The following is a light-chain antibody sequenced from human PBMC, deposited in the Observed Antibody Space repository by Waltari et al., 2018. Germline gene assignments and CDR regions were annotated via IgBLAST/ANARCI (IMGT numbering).Light chain of an antibody. Sequence: DIVMTQSPDSLAVSLGERATINCKSSQSVLYNSNRKNYLAWYQQKPGQPPKLLIYWASTRESGVPDRFSGSGSGTDFTLTISSLQAEDVEVYYCQQYYDTPALTFGGGTKVGIK. J-gene: IGKJ4*01. CDR3: QQYYDTPALT. CDR1: QSVLYNSNRKNY. CDR2: WAS. V-gene: IGKV4-1*01.